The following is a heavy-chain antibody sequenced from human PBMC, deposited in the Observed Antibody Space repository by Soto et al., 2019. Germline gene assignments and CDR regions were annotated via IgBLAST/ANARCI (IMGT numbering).Heavy chain of an antibody. D-gene: IGHD3-3*01. CDR1: GYSFTSYW. CDR3: ARFWTGRWTHRVGYYYSGMYX. V-gene: IGHV5-51*01. Sequence: GESLKISCKGSGYSFTSYWIGWVRQIPGKGLELMVIIYPGDSDTRYSPSFQGQVTISAYNSINNAYLQWSSLNASDTAMYYCARFWTGRWTHRVGYYYSGMYXLGQGTTVTV. J-gene: IGHJ6*02. CDR2: IYPGDSDT.